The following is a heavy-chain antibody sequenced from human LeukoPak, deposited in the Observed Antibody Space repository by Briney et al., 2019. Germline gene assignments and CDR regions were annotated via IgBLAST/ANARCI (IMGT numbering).Heavy chain of an antibody. V-gene: IGHV1-2*06. CDR1: GYTFTVYY. CDR3: ARDPYVSGSYGWLDP. CDR2: IIPNSGDT. Sequence: ASVKVSCKASGYTFTVYYIHWVRQAPGQGLEWMGRIIPNSGDTNYAQKFPGRVTMTRDTSIRPASIELRNLSSDDTAVYYCARDPYVSGSYGWLDPWGQGTPVTVSS. D-gene: IGHD3-16*01. J-gene: IGHJ5*02.